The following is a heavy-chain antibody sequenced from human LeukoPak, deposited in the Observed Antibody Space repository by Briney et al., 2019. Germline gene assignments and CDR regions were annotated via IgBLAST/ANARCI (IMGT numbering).Heavy chain of an antibody. J-gene: IGHJ6*02. D-gene: IGHD4-17*01. CDR2: IIPILGIA. V-gene: IGHV1-69*04. CDR1: GGTFSSYA. CDR3: ATTVTTYYYYYGMDV. Sequence: SVKVSCKASGGTFSSYAISWVRQAPGQGLEWKGRIIPILGIANYAQKFQGRVTITADKSTSTAYMELSSLRSEDTAVYYCATTVTTYYYYYGMDVWGQGTTVTVSS.